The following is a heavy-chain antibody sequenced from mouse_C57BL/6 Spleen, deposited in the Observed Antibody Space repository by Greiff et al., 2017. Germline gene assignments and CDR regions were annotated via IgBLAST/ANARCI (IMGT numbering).Heavy chain of an antibody. CDR3: ARVDGSSYYWYFDV. D-gene: IGHD1-1*01. J-gene: IGHJ1*03. CDR1: GYAFSSSW. CDR2: IYPGDGDT. V-gene: IGHV1-82*01. Sequence: VKLQESGPELVKPGASVKISCKASGYAFSSSWMNWVKQRPGKGLEWIGRIYPGDGDTNYNGKFKGKATLTADKSSSTAYMQLSSLTSEDSAVYFCARVDGSSYYWYFDVWGTGTTVTVSS.